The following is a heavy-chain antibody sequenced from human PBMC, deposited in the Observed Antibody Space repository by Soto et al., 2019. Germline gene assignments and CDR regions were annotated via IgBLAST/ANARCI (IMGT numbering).Heavy chain of an antibody. D-gene: IGHD6-13*01. J-gene: IGHJ4*02. CDR3: AHNPGIAGAGSGARFFDY. Sequence: SGPTLVNPTQTLTLTCGFSGFSLSTRGVGVGWIRQPPGKALEWLALIYWDDGKYYSPSLKSRLTITKDNSKNQAVLTMTRMDPGDTATYYCAHNPGIAGAGSGARFFDYWGQGTLVTV. CDR1: GFSLSTRGVG. CDR2: IYWDDGK. V-gene: IGHV2-5*02.